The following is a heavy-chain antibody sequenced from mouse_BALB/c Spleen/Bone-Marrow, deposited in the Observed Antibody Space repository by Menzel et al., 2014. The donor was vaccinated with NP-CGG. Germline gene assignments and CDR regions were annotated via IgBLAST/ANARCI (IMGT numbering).Heavy chain of an antibody. Sequence: EVKLVESGPELVKPGASVKMSCKASGYTFTSYVMHWVKRKPGQGLEWIGYINPYNDGTKYNEKFKGKATLTSDKSSSTAYMELSSLTSEDSAVYYCAREGVDYFDYWGQGTTLTVSS. V-gene: IGHV1-14*01. CDR1: GYTFTSYV. J-gene: IGHJ2*01. CDR2: INPYNDGT. CDR3: AREGVDYFDY.